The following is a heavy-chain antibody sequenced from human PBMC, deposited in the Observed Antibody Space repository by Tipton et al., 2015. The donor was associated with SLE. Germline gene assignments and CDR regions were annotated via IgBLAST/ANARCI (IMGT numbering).Heavy chain of an antibody. J-gene: IGHJ4*02. CDR3: ARLGGNSDY. Sequence: LRLSCAASGFTFDDYTMHWIRQPPGKGLEWIGYIYYSGSTNYNPSLKSRVTISVDTSKNQFSLRLRSVTAADTAVYYCARLGGNSDYWGQGTLVTVSS. CDR2: IYYSGST. V-gene: IGHV4-59*01. D-gene: IGHD4-23*01. CDR1: GFTFDDYT.